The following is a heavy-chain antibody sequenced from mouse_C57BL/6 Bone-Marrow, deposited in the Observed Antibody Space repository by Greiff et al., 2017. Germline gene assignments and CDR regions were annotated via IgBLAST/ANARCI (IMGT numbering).Heavy chain of an antibody. Sequence: VQLQQPGAELVKPGASVTLSCKASGYTFTSYWMHWVKQRPGQGLEWIGMIHPNSGSTNYNEKFKSKATLTVDKSSSTAYMQLSSLTSEDSAVYYCASYYSNYVRDAMDYWGQGTSVTVSS. CDR3: ASYYSNYVRDAMDY. CDR1: GYTFTSYW. CDR2: IHPNSGST. J-gene: IGHJ4*01. V-gene: IGHV1-64*01. D-gene: IGHD2-5*01.